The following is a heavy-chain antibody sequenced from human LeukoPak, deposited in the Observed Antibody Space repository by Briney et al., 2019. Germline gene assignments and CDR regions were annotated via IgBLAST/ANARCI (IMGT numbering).Heavy chain of an antibody. Sequence: GGSLRLSCAASGFTFSSYAMSWVRQAPGKGLEWVSAISGSGGSTYYADSVKDRFTISRDNSKNTLYLEMNSLRAEDTAVYYCARDIVVVPAAMDAFDIWGQGTMVTVSS. J-gene: IGHJ3*02. CDR2: ISGSGGST. CDR1: GFTFSSYA. V-gene: IGHV3-23*01. CDR3: ARDIVVVPAAMDAFDI. D-gene: IGHD2-2*01.